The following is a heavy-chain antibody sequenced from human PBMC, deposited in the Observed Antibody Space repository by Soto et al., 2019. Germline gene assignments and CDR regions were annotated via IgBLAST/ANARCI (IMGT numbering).Heavy chain of an antibody. CDR3: ASPESGSYWGFDY. CDR2: IWPDGSNK. D-gene: IGHD1-26*01. Sequence: PGGSLRRSCAASGFTFSTYGMHWVRQAPGKGLEWVALIWPDGSNKYYADSVKGRFTISRDNSKNTLYLQMNSLRAEDTAIYYCASPESGSYWGFDYWGQGTLVTVSS. J-gene: IGHJ4*02. CDR1: GFTFSTYG. V-gene: IGHV3-33*01.